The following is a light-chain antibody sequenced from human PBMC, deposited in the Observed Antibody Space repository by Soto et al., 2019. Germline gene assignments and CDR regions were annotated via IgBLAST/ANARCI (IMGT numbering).Light chain of an antibody. CDR1: SSNIGSAY. CDR2: RNN. CDR3: AAWDDSLVV. J-gene: IGLJ2*01. Sequence: QSVLTQPPSASGTPGQTVTISCSGSSSNIGSAYIYWYQHLPGTAPKLLIYRNNQRPSGVPGRFSASKSGTSASLAISGLRSEDDADYYCAAWDDSLVVFGGGTQLTVL. V-gene: IGLV1-47*01.